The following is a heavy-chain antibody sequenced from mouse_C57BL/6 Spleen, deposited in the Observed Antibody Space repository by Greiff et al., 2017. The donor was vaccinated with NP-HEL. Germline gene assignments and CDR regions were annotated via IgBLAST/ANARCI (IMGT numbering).Heavy chain of an antibody. D-gene: IGHD1-1*01. CDR1: GFTFSSYA. CDR2: ISSGGDYI. J-gene: IGHJ2*01. Sequence: EVMLVESGEGLVKPGGSLKLSCAASGFTFSSYAMSWVRQTPEKRLEWVAYISSGGDYIYYADTVKGRFTISRDNARNTLYLQMSSLKSEDTAMYYCTRNVYYAYDFDYWGQGTTLTVSS. V-gene: IGHV5-9-1*02. CDR3: TRNVYYAYDFDY.